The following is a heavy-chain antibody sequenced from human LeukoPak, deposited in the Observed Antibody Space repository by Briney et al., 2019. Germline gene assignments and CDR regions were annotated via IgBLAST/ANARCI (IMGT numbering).Heavy chain of an antibody. J-gene: IGHJ4*02. Sequence: GGSLRLSCAASGFTFSSYGMHWVRHAPGKGLEWVAVIWYDGSNKYYADSVKGRFTISRDNTKNTLYLQMNSLRAEDTAVYYCASLTVTTRLPFDYWGQGTLVTVSS. V-gene: IGHV3-33*01. CDR1: GFTFSSYG. CDR3: ASLTVTTRLPFDY. D-gene: IGHD4-17*01. CDR2: IWYDGSNK.